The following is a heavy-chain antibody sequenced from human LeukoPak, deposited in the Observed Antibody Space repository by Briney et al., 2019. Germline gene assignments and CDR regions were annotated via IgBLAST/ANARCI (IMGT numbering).Heavy chain of an antibody. CDR1: GGSIRSYY. V-gene: IGHV4-59*01. CDR3: ARTGSTVTMLYPFDH. D-gene: IGHD4-17*01. Sequence: SETLSLTCTVSGGSIRSYYWSWIRQPPGKGLEWIGYIYYSGSTNYNPSLKSRVSISVDPSKTQFSLKLSSVTAADTAVYYCARTGSTVTMLYPFDHWGQGTLVTVSS. CDR2: IYYSGST. J-gene: IGHJ4*02.